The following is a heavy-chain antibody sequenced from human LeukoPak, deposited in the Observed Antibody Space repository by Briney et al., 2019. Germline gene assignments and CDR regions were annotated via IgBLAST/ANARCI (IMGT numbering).Heavy chain of an antibody. Sequence: ASVKVSCKASGYTFTGYYMHWVRQAPGQGLEWMGWINPNSGGTNYAQKFQGGVTMTRDASISTAYMELSRLRSDDTAVYYCAGLGDIAVAGMWEDYWGQGTLVTVSS. CDR3: AGLGDIAVAGMWEDY. CDR1: GYTFTGYY. D-gene: IGHD6-19*01. J-gene: IGHJ4*02. V-gene: IGHV1-2*02. CDR2: INPNSGGT.